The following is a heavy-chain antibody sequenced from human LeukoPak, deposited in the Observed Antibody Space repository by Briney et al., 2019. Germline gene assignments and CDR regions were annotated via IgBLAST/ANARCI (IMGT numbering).Heavy chain of an antibody. J-gene: IGHJ4*02. Sequence: SETLSLTCTVSGGSINSYYWSWIRQPPGKGLEWIGSMYHNGVTFSNPSLRSRLSISLDTSKNQFSLKLSSVTAADTAVYYCARDRYYYGSGSYNYFDYWGQGTLVTVSS. CDR3: ARDRYYYGSGSYNYFDY. CDR1: GGSINSYY. V-gene: IGHV4-59*12. CDR2: MYHNGVT. D-gene: IGHD3-10*01.